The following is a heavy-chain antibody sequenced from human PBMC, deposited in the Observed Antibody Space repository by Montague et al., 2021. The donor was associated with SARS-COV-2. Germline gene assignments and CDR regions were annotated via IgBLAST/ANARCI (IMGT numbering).Heavy chain of an antibody. D-gene: IGHD2-15*01. V-gene: IGHV4-39*01. CDR1: GGSISSSSYY. J-gene: IGHJ5*02. CDR3: ARHEGVVVAATYTGLSVHLGWFDP. CDR2: IYYSGST. Sequence: SETLSLTCTVSGGSISSSSYYWGWIRQPPGKRLEWIGSIYYSGSTYYNPSLKSRVTISVDTSKNQFSLKLSSVTAADTAVYYCARHEGVVVAATYTGLSVHLGWFDPWGQGTLVTVSS.